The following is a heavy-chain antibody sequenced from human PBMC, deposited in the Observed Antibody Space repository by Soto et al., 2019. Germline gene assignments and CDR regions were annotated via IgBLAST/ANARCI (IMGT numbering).Heavy chain of an antibody. CDR2: VSGYNGKT. V-gene: IGHV1-18*04. CDR1: GYTFTSFG. D-gene: IGHD3-10*01. J-gene: IGHJ4*02. CDR3: ARDKMIDDFGLGTYDY. Sequence: QVQLVQSGGEVKKSGASFKVSCKTSGYTFTSFGVSWVRQAPGQGLEWMGWVSGYNGKTKYAQTLQGRVTMTADTSTSTAYMELRGLRSDDTAVYFCARDKMIDDFGLGTYDYWGQGTTVTVSS.